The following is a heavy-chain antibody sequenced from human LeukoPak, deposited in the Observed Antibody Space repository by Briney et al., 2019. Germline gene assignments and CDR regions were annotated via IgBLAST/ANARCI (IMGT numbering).Heavy chain of an antibody. Sequence: SETLSLTCTVSGGSISSYYWSWIRQPPGKGLEWIGYIYYTGNTYYSPSLRSRVTISVDTSKNQFSLKLNSVTAADTAVYYCAGYSYGYYSYYFMDVWGKGTTVTVSS. CDR3: AGYSYGYYSYYFMDV. V-gene: IGHV4-59*04. CDR2: IYYTGNT. D-gene: IGHD5-18*01. J-gene: IGHJ6*03. CDR1: GGSISSYY.